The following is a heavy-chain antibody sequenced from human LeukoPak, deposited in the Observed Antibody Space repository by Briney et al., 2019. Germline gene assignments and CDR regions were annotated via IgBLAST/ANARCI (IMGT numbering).Heavy chain of an antibody. CDR1: GGSISSGSYY. J-gene: IGHJ4*02. Sequence: PSETLSLTCTVPGGSISSGSYYWSWIRQPAGKGLEWIGRIYTSGSTKYNPSLKSRVTISVDTSNNQFSLKLSSVTAADTAVYYCARVKKSSGWYGEADRYYFDYWGQGTLVTVSS. CDR3: ARVKKSSGWYGEADRYYFDY. CDR2: IYTSGST. V-gene: IGHV4-61*02. D-gene: IGHD6-19*01.